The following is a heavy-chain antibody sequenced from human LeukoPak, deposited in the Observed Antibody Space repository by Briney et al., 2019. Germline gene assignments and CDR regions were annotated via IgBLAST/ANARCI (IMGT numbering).Heavy chain of an antibody. V-gene: IGHV3-48*01. CDR3: AREGGSGSYLPY. D-gene: IGHD1-26*01. CDR1: GFIFSSYS. Sequence: QSGGSLRLSCVASGFIFSSYSMNWVRQAPGKGLEWVSYISGSSGIYYADSVKGRFTVSRDNAKNSLYLQMNSLRAEDTAVYYCAREGGSGSYLPYWGQGALVTVSS. J-gene: IGHJ4*02. CDR2: ISGSSGI.